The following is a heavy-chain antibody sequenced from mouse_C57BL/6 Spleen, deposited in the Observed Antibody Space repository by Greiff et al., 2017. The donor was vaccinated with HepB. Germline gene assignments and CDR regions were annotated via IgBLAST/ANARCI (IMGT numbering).Heavy chain of an antibody. CDR2: ISSGSSTI. V-gene: IGHV5-17*01. CDR1: GFTFSDYG. CDR3: ARRDYYYAMDY. J-gene: IGHJ4*01. Sequence: EVNVVESGGGLVKPGGSLKLSCAASGFTFSDYGMHWVRQAPEKGLEWVAYISSGSSTIYYADTVKGRFTISRDNAKNTLFLQMTSLRSEDTAMYYCARRDYYYAMDYWGQGTSVTVSS.